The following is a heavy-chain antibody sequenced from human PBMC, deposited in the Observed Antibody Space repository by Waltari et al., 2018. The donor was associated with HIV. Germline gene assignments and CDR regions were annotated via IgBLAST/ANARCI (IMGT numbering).Heavy chain of an antibody. CDR1: GFTFSNYW. V-gene: IGHV5-51*01. CDR3: ARHTMLEQVAPYGMDV. D-gene: IGHD3-10*02. Sequence: EVQLVQSGAEVKKPGESLKISCKGSGFTFSNYWIGWVRQMPGKGLEWMGVISPGDSDARYSPSFQGQVSCSADQSIRTAYLQWSSLKASDTATYYCARHTMLEQVAPYGMDVWGQGTTVTVSS. CDR2: ISPGDSDA. J-gene: IGHJ6*02.